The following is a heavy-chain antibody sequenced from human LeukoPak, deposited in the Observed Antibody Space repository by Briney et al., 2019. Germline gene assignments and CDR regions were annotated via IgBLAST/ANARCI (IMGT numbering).Heavy chain of an antibody. V-gene: IGHV3-30*02. Sequence: GGSLRLPCAASGFTFSTYGMHWVRQAPGKGLEWVAFIRYDGTDKYYADSVKGRFTISRDNSKNTLYLQMNSLRGEDTAVYYCAKDPRTVTAYPDYWGQGTLVTVSS. CDR2: IRYDGTDK. J-gene: IGHJ4*02. CDR1: GFTFSTYG. CDR3: AKDPRTVTAYPDY. D-gene: IGHD2-21*02.